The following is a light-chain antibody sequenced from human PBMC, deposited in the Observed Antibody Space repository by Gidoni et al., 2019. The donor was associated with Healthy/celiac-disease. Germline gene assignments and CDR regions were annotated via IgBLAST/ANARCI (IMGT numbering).Light chain of an antibody. V-gene: IGKV3-20*01. CDR3: QQYGSSPTWT. J-gene: IGKJ1*01. CDR1: QSVSSSY. CDR2: GAS. Sequence: EIVLTQSPGTLSLSPGERATLSCRASQSVSSSYLAWYQQKPGQAPRRLIYGASSRATGIPDRFSGSGSGTDFTLTISRLEPEDFAVYDCQQYGSSPTWTFGQXTKVEIK.